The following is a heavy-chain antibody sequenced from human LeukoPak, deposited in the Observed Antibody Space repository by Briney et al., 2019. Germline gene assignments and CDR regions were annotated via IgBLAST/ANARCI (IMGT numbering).Heavy chain of an antibody. CDR1: GFTFSSYS. CDR3: ARDLAYYYDSSGYYEPRPYYFDY. CDR2: ISSSSSYI. V-gene: IGHV3-21*01. J-gene: IGHJ4*02. Sequence: GGSLRLSCAASGFTFSSYSMNWVRQAPGKGLEWVSSISSSSSYIYYADSVKGRFTISRDNAKNSLYLQMNSLRAEDTAVYYCARDLAYYYDSSGYYEPRPYYFDYWGQGTLVTVSS. D-gene: IGHD3-22*01.